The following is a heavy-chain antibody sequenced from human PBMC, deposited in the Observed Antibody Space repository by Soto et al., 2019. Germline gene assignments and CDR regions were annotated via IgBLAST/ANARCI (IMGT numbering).Heavy chain of an antibody. CDR3: ATGSSWYYLDYYYYGMDV. D-gene: IGHD6-13*01. CDR1: SDTSSSYK. Sequence: SETMSLTCTVSSDTSSSYKLSWIRQPPVKGLEWIGYIYYSGSTNYNPSLKSRVTISVDTSKNQFSLKLSSVTAADTAVYYCATGSSWYYLDYYYYGMDVWGQGTTVTVSS. J-gene: IGHJ6*02. V-gene: IGHV4-59*08. CDR2: IYYSGST.